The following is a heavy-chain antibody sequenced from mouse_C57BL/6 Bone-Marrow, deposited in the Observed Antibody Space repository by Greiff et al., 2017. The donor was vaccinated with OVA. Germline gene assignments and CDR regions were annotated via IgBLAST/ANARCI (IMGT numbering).Heavy chain of an antibody. CDR1: GYTFTDYN. CDR2: INPNNGGT. Sequence: EVQLQQSGPELVKPGASVKMSCKASGYTFTDYNMHWVKQSHGKSLEWIGYINPNNGGTSYNQKFKGKATLTVNKSSSTAYMELRSLTSEDSAVYYCAREVLRKGPWFAYWGQGTLVTVSA. V-gene: IGHV1-22*01. J-gene: IGHJ3*01. D-gene: IGHD1-1*01. CDR3: AREVLRKGPWFAY.